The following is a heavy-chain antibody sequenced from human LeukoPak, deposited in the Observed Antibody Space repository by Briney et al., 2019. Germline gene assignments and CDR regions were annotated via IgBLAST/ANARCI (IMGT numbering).Heavy chain of an antibody. V-gene: IGHV4-39*07. CDR1: GGSISSSSYY. Sequence: IPSETLSLTCTVSGGSISSSSYYWGWIRQPPGKGLEWIGSIYYSGSTYYNPSLKSRVTISVDTSKNQFSLKLSSVTAADTAVYYCARRVGATDWFDPWGQGTLVTVSS. CDR3: ARRVGATDWFDP. CDR2: IYYSGST. D-gene: IGHD1-26*01. J-gene: IGHJ5*02.